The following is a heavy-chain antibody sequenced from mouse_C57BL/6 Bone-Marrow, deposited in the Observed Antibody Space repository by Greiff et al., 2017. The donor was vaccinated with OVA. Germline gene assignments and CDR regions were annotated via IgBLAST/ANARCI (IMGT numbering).Heavy chain of an antibody. J-gene: IGHJ4*01. V-gene: IGHV5-9-1*02. CDR3: TRLLDDKDF. CDR1: GFTFSSYA. Sequence: DVMLVESGEGFVKPGGSLKLSCAASGFTFSSYAMSWVRQTPEKRLEWVAYISSGGDYIYYADTVKSRFTISRDNARNNLYLQMSNLKSEDTAIYYCTRLLDDKDFWGQGTSVTVTS. CDR2: ISSGGDYI. D-gene: IGHD1-1*01.